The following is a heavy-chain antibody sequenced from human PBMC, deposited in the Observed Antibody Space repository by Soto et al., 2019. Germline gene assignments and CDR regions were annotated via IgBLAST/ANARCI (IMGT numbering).Heavy chain of an antibody. CDR2: IIPILGTA. J-gene: IGHJ3*02. CDR1: GGTFSSYA. D-gene: IGHD2-2*01. CDR3: ARARDMVVVPAAITYDAFDI. Sequence: QVQLVQSGAEVKKPGSSVKVSCKAPGGTFSSYAISWVRQAPGQGLEWMGGIIPILGTANYAQKFQGRVTIAGDESTSTAYMELSSLGSEDTAVYYWARARDMVVVPAAITYDAFDIWGQGTMVTVSS. V-gene: IGHV1-69*01.